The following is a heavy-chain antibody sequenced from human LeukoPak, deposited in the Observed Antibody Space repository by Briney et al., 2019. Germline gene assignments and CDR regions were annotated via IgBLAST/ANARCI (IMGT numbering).Heavy chain of an antibody. CDR1: GGTFSSYA. J-gene: IGHJ4*02. CDR3: ANTLARGSLQYYFDY. V-gene: IGHV1-2*02. Sequence: ASVKVSCKASGGTFSSYAISWVRQAPGQGLEWMGWINPNSGGTNYAQKFQGRVTMTRDTSISTAYMELSRLRSDDTAVYYCANTLARGSLQYYFDYWGQGTLVTVSS. CDR2: INPNSGGT. D-gene: IGHD4-11*01.